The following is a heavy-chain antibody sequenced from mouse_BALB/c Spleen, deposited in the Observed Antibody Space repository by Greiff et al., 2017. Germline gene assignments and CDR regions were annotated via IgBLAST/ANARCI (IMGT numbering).Heavy chain of an antibody. CDR3: ARSLTGTWFAY. J-gene: IGHJ3*01. CDR1: GYTFTSYW. V-gene: IGHV1-87*01. Sequence: VQLQQSGAELARPGASVKLSCKASGYTFTSYWMQWVKQRPGQGLEWIGAIYPGDGDTRYTQKFKGKATLTADKSSSTAYMQLSSLASEDSAVYYCARSLTGTWFAYWGQGTLVTVSA. CDR2: IYPGDGDT. D-gene: IGHD4-1*01.